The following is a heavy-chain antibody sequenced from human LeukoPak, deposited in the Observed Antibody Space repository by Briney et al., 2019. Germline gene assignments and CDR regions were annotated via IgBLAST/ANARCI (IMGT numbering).Heavy chain of an antibody. D-gene: IGHD4-17*01. Sequence: PSETLSLTCTVSGGSISSYYWSWIRQPPGKGLEWIGYIYYSGSTNYNPSLKSRVTISVDTSKNQFSLKLSSVTAADTAVYYCARLDDYGDPYFDYWGQGTLVTVSS. CDR1: GGSISSYY. CDR3: ARLDDYGDPYFDY. CDR2: IYYSGST. V-gene: IGHV4-59*01. J-gene: IGHJ4*02.